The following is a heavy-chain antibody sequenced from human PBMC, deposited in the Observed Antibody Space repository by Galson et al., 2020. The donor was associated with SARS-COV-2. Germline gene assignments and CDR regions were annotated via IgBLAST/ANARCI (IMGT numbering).Heavy chain of an antibody. CDR1: GFTFSNAW. CDR3: TRGISITGSSCAY. V-gene: IGHV3-15*01. D-gene: IGHD1-20*01. J-gene: IGHJ4*02. Sequence: PGGSLRLSCAASGFTFSNAWMSWVRQAPGKGLEWVGRIKSKTDGGTTDYAAPVKGRFTISRDDSENTLYLQMNSLKTEDTAVYYCTRGISITGSSCAYWGQGTLVTVSS. CDR2: IKSKTDGGTT.